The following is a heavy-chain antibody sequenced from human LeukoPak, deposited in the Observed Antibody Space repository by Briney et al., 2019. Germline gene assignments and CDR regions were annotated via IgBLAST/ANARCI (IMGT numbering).Heavy chain of an antibody. V-gene: IGHV4-34*01. Sequence: PSETLSLTCAVYGGSFSGYYWSWIRQPPGKGLEWIGEINHSGSTNYNPSLKSRVTISADTSKNQFSLKLSSVIAADTAVYYCVRDRGLNYWGQGILVTVSS. CDR2: INHSGST. D-gene: IGHD3-10*01. CDR3: VRDRGLNY. J-gene: IGHJ4*02. CDR1: GGSFSGYY.